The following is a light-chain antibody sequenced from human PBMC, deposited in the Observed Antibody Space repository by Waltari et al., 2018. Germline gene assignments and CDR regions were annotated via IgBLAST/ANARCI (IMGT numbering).Light chain of an antibody. CDR1: QSLTKKY. Sequence: EIVLTQSPGTLSLSPGERATLSCRASQSLTKKYFDWYQQKPGQAPRLLIYGASSRAAGVPDRFSGSGSGTDFSLTIDRLEPEDFAVYYCQQYGSSVLYTFGQGTNLEI. V-gene: IGKV3-20*01. J-gene: IGKJ2*01. CDR2: GAS. CDR3: QQYGSSVLYT.